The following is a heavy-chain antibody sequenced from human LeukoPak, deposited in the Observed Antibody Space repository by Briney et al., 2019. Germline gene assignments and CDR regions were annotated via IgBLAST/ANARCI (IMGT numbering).Heavy chain of an antibody. CDR3: AKGPYCSGGTCFLPHYFDY. D-gene: IGHD2-15*01. CDR1: GFTFSSYA. V-gene: IGHV3-30*18. CDR2: LSYDGINK. J-gene: IGHJ4*02. Sequence: GGSLRLPCTASGFTFSSYAMNWVRQAPGKGLEWLAVLSYDGINKYYADSVKGRFTISRDNSKNTLYLQMNSLRAEDTAVYYCAKGPYCSGGTCFLPHYFDYWGQGTLVTVSS.